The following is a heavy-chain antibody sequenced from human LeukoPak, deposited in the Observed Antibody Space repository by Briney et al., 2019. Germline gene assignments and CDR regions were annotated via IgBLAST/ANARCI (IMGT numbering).Heavy chain of an antibody. CDR2: ITWNSDAI. Sequence: GGSLRLSCAASGFTFDDYAMHWVRQAPGKGLEWVSGITWNSDAIGYADSVKGRFTISRDNANKSLYLQMNSLRAEDTAVYYCARDRNTDFWSGYYTNYFDYWGQGTLVTVSS. V-gene: IGHV3-9*01. D-gene: IGHD3-3*01. CDR3: ARDRNTDFWSGYYTNYFDY. CDR1: GFTFDDYA. J-gene: IGHJ4*02.